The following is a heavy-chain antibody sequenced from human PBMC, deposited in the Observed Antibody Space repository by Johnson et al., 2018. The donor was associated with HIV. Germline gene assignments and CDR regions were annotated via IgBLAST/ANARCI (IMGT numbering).Heavy chain of an antibody. CDR1: GFTFDNYA. V-gene: IGHV3-48*03. CDR3: AREFVGYNGFDI. D-gene: IGHD5-24*01. J-gene: IGHJ3*02. CDR2: MSTSGSTK. Sequence: VQLVESGGVVVQPGGSLRLSCAASGFTFDNYAMHWVRQAPGKGLAWVAYMSTSGSTKFYADSVKGRFTISRDNAKNSLYLQMNSLRAEDTAVYYCAREFVGYNGFDIWGQGTMVTVSS.